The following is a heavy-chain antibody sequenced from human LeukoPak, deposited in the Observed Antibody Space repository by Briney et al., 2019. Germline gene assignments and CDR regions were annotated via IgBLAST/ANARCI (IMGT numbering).Heavy chain of an antibody. CDR2: IYYSGST. D-gene: IGHD2-21*01. J-gene: IGHJ4*02. V-gene: IGHV4-59*01. CDR3: ARKANCISGSCRYFDY. CDR1: GDSISSYY. Sequence: TSETLSLTCTDSGDSISSYYWSWIRQPPGKGLEWIGYIYYSGSTNYNPSLKSRVTISLDTSKNQFSLKLSSVTAADTAVYYCARKANCISGSCRYFDYWGQGTPVTVSS.